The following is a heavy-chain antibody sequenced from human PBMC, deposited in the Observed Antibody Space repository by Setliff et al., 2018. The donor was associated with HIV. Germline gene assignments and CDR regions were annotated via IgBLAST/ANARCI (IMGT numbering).Heavy chain of an antibody. V-gene: IGHV3-30*04. Sequence: GGSLRLSCAASGFTFSSYAMHWVRQAPGKGLEWVAVISYDGSNIYYGDSVKGRFIISRDNSQNTLYLQMNSLTAEDTAIYYRAKRDYEDSTSYAPFFQYWGQGTLVTVSS. CDR3: AKRDYEDSTSYAPFFQY. J-gene: IGHJ1*01. CDR1: GFTFSSYA. D-gene: IGHD3-22*01. CDR2: ISYDGSNI.